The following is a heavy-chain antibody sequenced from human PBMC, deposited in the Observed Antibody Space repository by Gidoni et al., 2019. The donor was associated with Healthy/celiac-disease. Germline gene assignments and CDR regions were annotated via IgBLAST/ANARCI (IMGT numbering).Heavy chain of an antibody. CDR1: GGSFSGYY. D-gene: IGHD6-13*01. V-gene: IGHV4-34*01. J-gene: IGHJ4*02. CDR3: ARAYSSSWVDY. CDR2: INHSGST. Sequence: QVQLQPWGAGLLKPSETLSLTCAVYGGSFSGYYWSWIRQPPGKGLEWIGEINHSGSTNYNPSLKSRVTISVDTSKNQFSLKLSSVTAADTAVYYCARAYSSSWVDYWGQGTLVTVSS.